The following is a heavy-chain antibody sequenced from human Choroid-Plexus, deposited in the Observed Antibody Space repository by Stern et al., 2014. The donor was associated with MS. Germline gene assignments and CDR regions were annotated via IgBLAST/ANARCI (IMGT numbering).Heavy chain of an antibody. V-gene: IGHV3-30*18. CDR1: GFTLGSCA. Sequence: VQLVESGGGVVQPGRPLRLSCVASGFTLGSCAMHWVRQAPGKGLEWVAGVSSDGSNKYYAESVKGRFTISRDNSQNTLYMQMSSLRPEDTAVYYCAKDRQYLTYFFDHWGQGSLVTVSS. J-gene: IGHJ5*02. CDR2: VSSDGSNK. D-gene: IGHD2/OR15-2a*01. CDR3: AKDRQYLTYFFDH.